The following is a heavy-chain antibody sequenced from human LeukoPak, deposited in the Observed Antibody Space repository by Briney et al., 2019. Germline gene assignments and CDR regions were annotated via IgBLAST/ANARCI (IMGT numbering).Heavy chain of an antibody. CDR3: ARQTIGYCSGGSCYGRSYFDY. Sequence: GESLKISCKGSGYSFTSYWIGWVRQMPGKGLEWMGIIYPGDSDTRYSPSFQGQVTISADKSISTAYLQWSSLKASDTAMYYCARQTIGYCSGGSCYGRSYFDYWGQGTLVTVSS. CDR1: GYSFTSYW. J-gene: IGHJ4*02. D-gene: IGHD2-15*01. CDR2: IYPGDSDT. V-gene: IGHV5-51*01.